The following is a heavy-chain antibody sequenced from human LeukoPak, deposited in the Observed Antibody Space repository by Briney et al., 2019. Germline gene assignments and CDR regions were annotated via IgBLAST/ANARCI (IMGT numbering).Heavy chain of an antibody. CDR1: GGSFSSYY. CDR2: IYYSGST. V-gene: IGHV4-59*01. J-gene: IGHJ4*02. D-gene: IGHD2-21*02. CDR3: ARYVVVTAYFDY. Sequence: SETLSLTCTVSGGSFSSYYWSWIRQLPGKGLEWIGCIYYSGSTNYNPSLTSRVTISVDTSKNQFSLKLSSVTAADTAVYYCARYVVVTAYFDYWGQGTLVTVSS.